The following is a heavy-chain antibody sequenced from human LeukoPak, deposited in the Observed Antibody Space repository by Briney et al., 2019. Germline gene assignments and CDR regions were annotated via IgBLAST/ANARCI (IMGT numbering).Heavy chain of an antibody. Sequence: SETLSLTCTASGGSISDSSCYWGWIRQPPGKGVEGIGNMYYSGSTYYNPSLKSRVTISAHTSKNQFSLKLSSVTATDTAVYYCARLRYCSSTSCLYYFDYWGQGTLVTVSS. CDR2: MYYSGST. J-gene: IGHJ4*02. CDR3: ARLRYCSSTSCLYYFDY. D-gene: IGHD2-2*01. CDR1: GGSISDSSCY. V-gene: IGHV4-39*01.